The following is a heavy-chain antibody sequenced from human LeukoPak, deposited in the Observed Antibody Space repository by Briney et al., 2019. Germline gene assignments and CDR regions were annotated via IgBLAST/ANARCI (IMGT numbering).Heavy chain of an antibody. CDR1: GGSISSYY. J-gene: IGHJ6*02. CDR2: IYYSGST. D-gene: IGHD6-6*01. V-gene: IGHV4-59*08. CDR3: ARHSSIAARRRYGMDV. Sequence: SETLSLTCTVSGGSISSYYWSWIRQPPGKGLEWIGYIYYSGSTNYNPSLKSRVTISVDTSKNQFSLKLSSVTAADTAVYYCARHSSIAARRRYGMDVWGQGTTVTVSS.